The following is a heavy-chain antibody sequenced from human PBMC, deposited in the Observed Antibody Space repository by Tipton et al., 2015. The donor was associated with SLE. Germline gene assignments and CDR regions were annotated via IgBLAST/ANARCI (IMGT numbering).Heavy chain of an antibody. D-gene: IGHD6-19*01. Sequence: GSLRLSCAASGFTFSSSGMTWVRQAPGKGLEWVANINQDGSREYYVDSVKGRFTISRDNAKNSLYLQMNSLRVEDTAVYYCASASLYSSGWSQYFHHWGQGTLVTVSS. CDR2: INQDGSRE. V-gene: IGHV3-7*01. J-gene: IGHJ1*01. CDR1: GFTFSSSG. CDR3: ASASLYSSGWSQYFHH.